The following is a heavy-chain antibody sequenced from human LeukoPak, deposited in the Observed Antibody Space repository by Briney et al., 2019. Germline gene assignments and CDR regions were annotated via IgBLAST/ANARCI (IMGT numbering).Heavy chain of an antibody. V-gene: IGHV3-21*01. CDR3: ASSGYSSSWYPDY. Sequence: PGGSLRLSCAASGFTFSSYSMNWVRQAPGKGLEWVSSISSSSSCIYYADSVKGRFTISRDNAKNSLYLQMNSLRAEDTAVYYCASSGYSSSWYPDYWGQGTLVTVSS. D-gene: IGHD6-13*01. J-gene: IGHJ4*02. CDR2: ISSSSSCI. CDR1: GFTFSSYS.